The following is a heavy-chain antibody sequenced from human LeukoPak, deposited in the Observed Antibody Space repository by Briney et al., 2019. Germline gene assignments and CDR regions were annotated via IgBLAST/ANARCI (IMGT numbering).Heavy chain of an antibody. CDR1: GFTFNTYE. V-gene: IGHV3-48*03. J-gene: IGHJ4*02. CDR2: VSSSGTTM. Sequence: TGGSLRLSCAASGFTFNTYEMSWVRQAPGKGLEWVSCVSSSGTTMYHADSVKGRSTISRDNAKNSLYLQMNSLRAEDAAVYYCARRYCSSASCLFDYWGQGTLVTVSS. D-gene: IGHD2-2*01. CDR3: ARRYCSSASCLFDY.